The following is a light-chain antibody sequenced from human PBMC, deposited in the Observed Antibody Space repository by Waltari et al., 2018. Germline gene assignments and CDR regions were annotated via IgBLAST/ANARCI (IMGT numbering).Light chain of an antibody. V-gene: IGLV1-44*01. CDR3: SAWDDALNGYL. J-gene: IGLJ3*02. CDR1: TSNIATNT. Sequence: QSVLTQPPSASGTPGQRVTISCSGGTSNIATNTVNWYQHLPGTAPKLLTSSNIQRPAGVPDRCSGAQSGTSASLAISGLQSEDEGDYYCSAWDDALNGYLFGGGTKLTVL. CDR2: SNI.